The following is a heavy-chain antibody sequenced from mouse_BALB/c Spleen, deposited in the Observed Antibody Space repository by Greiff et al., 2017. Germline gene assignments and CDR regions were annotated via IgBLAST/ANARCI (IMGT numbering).Heavy chain of an antibody. CDR1: GYSITSDYA. Sequence: EVKLMESGPGLVKPSQSLSLTCTVTGYSITSDYAWNWIRQFPGNKLEWMGYISYSGSTSYNPSLKSRISITRDTSKNQFFLQLNSVTTEDTATYYCARGDGSRDWYFDVWGAGTTVTVSS. D-gene: IGHD1-1*01. V-gene: IGHV3-2*02. CDR2: ISYSGST. CDR3: ARGDGSRDWYFDV. J-gene: IGHJ1*01.